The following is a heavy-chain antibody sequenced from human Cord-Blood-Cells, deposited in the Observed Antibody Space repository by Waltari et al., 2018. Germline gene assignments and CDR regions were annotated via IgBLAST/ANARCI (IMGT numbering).Heavy chain of an antibody. D-gene: IGHD3-3*01. V-gene: IGHV1-2*02. CDR3: AREGDFWSGSNWFDP. Sequence: QVQLVQSGAEVKKPGASVKVSCKASGYTFTGYYMHWVRQAPGQGLEWMGWINPNSGGTNYAQKFQGRVTMTRDTSISTAYMELSRLRSDDTAVYYCAREGDFWSGSNWFDPWGQGTLVTVSS. CDR2: INPNSGGT. CDR1: GYTFTGYY. J-gene: IGHJ5*02.